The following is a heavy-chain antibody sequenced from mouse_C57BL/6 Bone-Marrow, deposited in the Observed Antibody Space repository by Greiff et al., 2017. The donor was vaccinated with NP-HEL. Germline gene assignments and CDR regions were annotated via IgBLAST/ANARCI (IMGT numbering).Heavy chain of an antibody. J-gene: IGHJ1*03. CDR1: GYAFTNYL. V-gene: IGHV1-54*01. Sequence: VQLQQSGAELVRPGTSVKVSCKASGYAFTNYLIEWVKQRPGQGLEWIGVINPGSGGTNYNEKFKGKATLTADKSSSTAYMQLSSLTSEDSAVYFCARRGLRGYFDVWGTGTTVTVSS. D-gene: IGHD2-4*01. CDR3: ARRGLRGYFDV. CDR2: INPGSGGT.